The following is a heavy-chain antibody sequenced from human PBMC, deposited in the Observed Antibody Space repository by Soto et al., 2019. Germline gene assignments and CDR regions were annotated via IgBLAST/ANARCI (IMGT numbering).Heavy chain of an antibody. V-gene: IGHV3-74*01. CDR2: IDEYGSTI. Sequence: PGGYLRLSCAASGFTFSSYWMHWVRQVPGKGLLWVSRIDEYGSTINYADSVRGRFTISRDNARNTLYLEMNSLRAEDTALYYCTRDIGGKGAYWGPGTLVTVS. CDR3: TRDIGGKGAY. J-gene: IGHJ4*02. CDR1: GFTFSSYW. D-gene: IGHD3-10*01.